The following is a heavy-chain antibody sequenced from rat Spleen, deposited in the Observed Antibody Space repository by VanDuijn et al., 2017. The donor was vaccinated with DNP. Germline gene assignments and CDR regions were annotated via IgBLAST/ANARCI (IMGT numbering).Heavy chain of an antibody. J-gene: IGHJ2*01. Sequence: EVQLVESGGGLVQPGRSLKLSCAASGFTFSNSGMHWIRQAPTKGLEWVATISTSGSRTYYPDAVKGRFTISRDNAKSSLYLQMNSLKSEDTATYYCARAYTTDYYYVGYYFDYWGQGVMVTVSS. D-gene: IGHD1-6*01. CDR3: ARAYTTDYYYVGYYFDY. CDR2: ISTSGSRT. CDR1: GFTFSNSG. V-gene: IGHV5-19*01.